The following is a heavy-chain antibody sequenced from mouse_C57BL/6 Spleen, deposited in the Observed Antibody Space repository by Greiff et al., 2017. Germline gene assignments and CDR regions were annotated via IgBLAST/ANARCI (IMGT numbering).Heavy chain of an antibody. D-gene: IGHD6-5*01. J-gene: IGHJ3*01. CDR1: GYTFTSYW. CDR2: IDPSDSYT. Sequence: QVQLQQPGAELVKPGASVKMSCKASGYTFTSYWMQWVKQRPGQGLEWIGEIDPSDSYTNYNQKFKGKATLTVDTSSSPAYMQLSSLTSEDSAVYYCARRGLSFAYWGQGTLVTVSA. V-gene: IGHV1-50*01. CDR3: ARRGLSFAY.